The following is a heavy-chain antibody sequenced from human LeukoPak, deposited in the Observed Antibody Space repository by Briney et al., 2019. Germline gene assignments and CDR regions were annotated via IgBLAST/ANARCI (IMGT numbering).Heavy chain of an antibody. CDR2: IYVTGST. CDR1: GGSIGTYY. V-gene: IGHV4-59*08. J-gene: IGHJ6*03. CDR3: ARHIGGGIEDMDV. D-gene: IGHD3-16*02. Sequence: SSETLSLTCIVSGGSIGTYYWSWIRQSPWKGLEWIGYIYVTGSTRYNPYLQSRVTISVDTSRNQFFLKMSSVTAADTAVYYCARHIGGGIEDMDVWGTGTKVTVSS.